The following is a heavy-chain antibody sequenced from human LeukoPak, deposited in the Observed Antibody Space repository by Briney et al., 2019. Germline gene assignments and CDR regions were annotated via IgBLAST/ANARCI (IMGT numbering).Heavy chain of an antibody. J-gene: IGHJ4*02. CDR2: INWNGGST. V-gene: IGHV3-20*04. CDR3: AKDRYYYGSGLDY. Sequence: GRCLRLSCAASGFTFDDYGMSWVRHAPGKGLEWVSGINWNGGSTGYADSVKGRFTISRDNAKNSLYLQMNSLRAEDTALYYCAKDRYYYGSGLDYWGQGTLVTVSS. D-gene: IGHD3-10*01. CDR1: GFTFDDYG.